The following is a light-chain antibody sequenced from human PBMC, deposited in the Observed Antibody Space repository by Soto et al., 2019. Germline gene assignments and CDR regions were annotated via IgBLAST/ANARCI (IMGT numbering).Light chain of an antibody. V-gene: IGKV1-12*01. CDR1: QGIGDR. Sequence: DIQMTQSPSSVSASVGDRVTITCRASQGIGDRLAWYQQRPGKVPHLVVYFASTLPSGVPSRFSAGGSGAEFILTLDPLQDEDFAPYYCLHTFSFPRTFGQGTKVEVK. CDR2: FAS. CDR3: LHTFSFPRT. J-gene: IGKJ1*01.